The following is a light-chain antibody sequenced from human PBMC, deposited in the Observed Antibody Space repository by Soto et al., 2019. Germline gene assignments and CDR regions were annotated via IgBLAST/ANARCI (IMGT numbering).Light chain of an antibody. CDR3: LQDINYPWT. Sequence: DIQLTQSPSTLPASVGDRVAITCRASQSIDRWLAWYQQKPGKAPKILIYHASSLETGVPSRFSGSGSGTEFTLAISSLQPEDSATYYCLQDINYPWTFGQGTKVDIK. CDR1: QSIDRW. J-gene: IGKJ1*01. V-gene: IGKV1-5*01. CDR2: HAS.